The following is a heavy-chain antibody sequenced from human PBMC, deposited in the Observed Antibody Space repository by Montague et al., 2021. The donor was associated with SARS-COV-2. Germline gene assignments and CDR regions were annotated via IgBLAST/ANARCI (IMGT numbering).Heavy chain of an antibody. V-gene: IGHV4-39*01. Sequence: SETLSLTCTVSGASISRSDYYWAWIRQPPGKGLEWIGSIHYIGSTYYNPSLKSRVTISVDTSENQFSLKLRSVIAADTAVHYCARLLPDVTVVATDIPFDPWGQGTLVTVSS. CDR3: ARLLPDVTVVATDIPFDP. D-gene: IGHD2-21*02. CDR2: IHYIGST. J-gene: IGHJ5*02. CDR1: GASISRSDYY.